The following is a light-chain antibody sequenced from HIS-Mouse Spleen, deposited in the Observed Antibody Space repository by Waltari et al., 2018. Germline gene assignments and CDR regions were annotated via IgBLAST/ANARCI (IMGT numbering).Light chain of an antibody. V-gene: IGLV2-11*01. Sequence: QSALTQPRPVSGSPGQSVPISCTGTRSAVGGYNYVPWYQQHPGKAPKLMIYDVSKRPSGVPDRFSGSKSGNTASLTISGLQAEDEADYYCCSYAGSYTGVFGTGTKVTVL. CDR2: DVS. CDR1: RSAVGGYNY. J-gene: IGLJ1*01. CDR3: CSYAGSYTGV.